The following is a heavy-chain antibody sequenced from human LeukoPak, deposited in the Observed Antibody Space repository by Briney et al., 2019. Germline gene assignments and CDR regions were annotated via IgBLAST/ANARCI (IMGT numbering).Heavy chain of an antibody. CDR2: INPNSGGT. V-gene: IGHV1-2*02. CDR1: GYTFTGYY. Sequence: GASVKDSCKASGYTFTGYYMHWVRQAPGQGLEWMGWINPNSGGTNYAQKFQGRVTMTRDTSISTAYMELSRLRSDDTAVYYCARGPRYYYDSSGPLYVFDYWGQGTLVTVSS. J-gene: IGHJ4*02. CDR3: ARGPRYYYDSSGPLYVFDY. D-gene: IGHD3-22*01.